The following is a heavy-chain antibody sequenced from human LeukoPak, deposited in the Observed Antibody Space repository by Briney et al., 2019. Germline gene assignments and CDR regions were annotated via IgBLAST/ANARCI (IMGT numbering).Heavy chain of an antibody. CDR2: ISYDGSNK. D-gene: IGHD1-14*01. Sequence: GGSLRLSCAASGFTFSSNAMHWVRQAPGKGLEWVAVISYDGSNKYYADSVKGRFTISRDNSKNTLYLQMNSLRAEDTAVYYCASFPPPDGDPEVQWGQGTLVTVSS. CDR1: GFTFSSNA. V-gene: IGHV3-30*04. J-gene: IGHJ4*02. CDR3: ASFPPPDGDPEVQ.